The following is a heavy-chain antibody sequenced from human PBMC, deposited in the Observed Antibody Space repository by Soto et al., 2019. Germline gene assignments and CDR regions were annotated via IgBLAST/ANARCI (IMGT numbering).Heavy chain of an antibody. CDR3: ARGRKWNYPGPLFQH. V-gene: IGHV4-30-4*01. Sequence: SETLSLTCTVSGGSISSGDYYWSWIRQPPGKGLEWIGYIYYSGSTYYNPSLKSRVTISVDTSKNQFSLKLSSVTAADTAVYYCARGRKWNYPGPLFQHWGQGTLVTVSS. CDR1: GGSISSGDYY. CDR2: IYYSGST. J-gene: IGHJ1*01. D-gene: IGHD1-7*01.